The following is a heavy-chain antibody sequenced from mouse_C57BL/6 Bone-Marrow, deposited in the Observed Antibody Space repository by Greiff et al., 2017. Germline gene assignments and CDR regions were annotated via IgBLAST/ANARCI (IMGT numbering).Heavy chain of an antibody. D-gene: IGHD2-3*01. Sequence: QVQLQQPGAELVKPGASVKLSCKASGYTFTSYWMHWVKQRPGRGLEWIGMIDPNSGGTKYNEKFKSKATLTVDKPSSTAYMQLSSLTSEYSAVYYCARGGMSDGYYGDFDVWGRGTTVTVSS. CDR2: IDPNSGGT. CDR1: GYTFTSYW. CDR3: ARGGMSDGYYGDFDV. V-gene: IGHV1-72*01. J-gene: IGHJ1*03.